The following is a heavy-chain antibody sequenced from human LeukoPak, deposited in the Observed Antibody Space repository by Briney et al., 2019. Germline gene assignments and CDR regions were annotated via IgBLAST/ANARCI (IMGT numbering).Heavy chain of an antibody. CDR2: IYYSGST. Sequence: SQTLSLTCTVSGGSISSGDYYWSWIRQPPGKGLEWIGYIYYSGSTYYNPSLKSRVTISVDTSKNQFSLKLSSVTAADTAVYYCARVDSGDHYYYYGMDVWSQGTTVTVSS. CDR1: GGSISSGDYY. V-gene: IGHV4-30-4*01. J-gene: IGHJ6*02. CDR3: ARVDSGDHYYYYGMDV. D-gene: IGHD4-17*01.